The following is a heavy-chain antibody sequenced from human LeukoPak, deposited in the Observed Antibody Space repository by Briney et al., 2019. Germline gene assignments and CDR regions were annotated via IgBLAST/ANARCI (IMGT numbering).Heavy chain of an antibody. D-gene: IGHD6-13*01. CDR2: IWYDGSNK. J-gene: IGHJ5*02. CDR1: GFTLSSYA. CDR3: ARRAWHSSSNRINWFDP. Sequence: GRSLRLSCAASGFTLSSYAMHWVRQAPGKGLEWVAVIWYDGSNKYYADSVKGRFTISRDNSKNTLYLQMNNLRAEDTAVHYCARRAWHSSSNRINWFDPWGQGTLVTVSS. V-gene: IGHV3-33*08.